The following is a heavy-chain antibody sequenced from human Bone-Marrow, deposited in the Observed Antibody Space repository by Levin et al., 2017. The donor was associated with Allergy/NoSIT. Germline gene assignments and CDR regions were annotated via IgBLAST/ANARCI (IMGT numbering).Heavy chain of an antibody. Sequence: GGSLRLSCIVSGFNLSDYSMNWVRQAPGKGLEWVSSITTRSSYIHYADSVKGRFTISRDNAKNSLYLQMDSLRVEDTAVYYCARWARAGGVVSPLWGQGTLVTVSS. CDR3: ARWARAGGVVSPL. CDR1: GFNLSDYS. CDR2: ITTRSSYI. J-gene: IGHJ4*02. V-gene: IGHV3-21*01. D-gene: IGHD3-3*01.